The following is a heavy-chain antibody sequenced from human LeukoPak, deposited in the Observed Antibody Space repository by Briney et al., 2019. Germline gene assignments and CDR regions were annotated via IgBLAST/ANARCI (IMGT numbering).Heavy chain of an antibody. D-gene: IGHD4-23*01. J-gene: IGHJ4*02. CDR2: IGDSGSGG. V-gene: IGHV3-23*01. CDR1: GFNFNYFA. CDR3: SRIKYGGNSGYHFDY. Sequence: GGSLRLSCSASGFNFNYFAMSWIRQAPGKRLEWVSTIGDSGSGGSYADSVRGRFTISRDNSKNIVYLQMHSLRVDDSAVYYCSRIKYGGNSGYHFDYWARELWSPSPQ.